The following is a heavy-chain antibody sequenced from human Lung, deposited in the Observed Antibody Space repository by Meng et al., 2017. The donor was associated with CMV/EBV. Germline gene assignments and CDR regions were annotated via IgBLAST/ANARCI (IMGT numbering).Heavy chain of an antibody. D-gene: IGHD3-3*01. CDR1: GGSISSGSYY. CDR3: ASRLYDSHYYYDY. V-gene: IGHV4-39*07. Sequence: GSLRLSCSVSGGSISSGSYYWVWVRQPPGKGLECIGEIQHGGSTYYNPSLKTPVTISVDTSKNQFSVSLTSVTAADTAVYYCASRLYDSHYYYDYWGQGALVTVSS. CDR2: IQHGGST. J-gene: IGHJ4*02.